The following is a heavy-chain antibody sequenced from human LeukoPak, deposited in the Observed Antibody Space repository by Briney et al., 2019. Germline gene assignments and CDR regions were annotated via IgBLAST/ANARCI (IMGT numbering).Heavy chain of an antibody. D-gene: IGHD6-19*01. CDR2: IKSKTDGGTT. CDR3: TTSYQWLADDAFDI. V-gene: IGHV3-15*01. J-gene: IGHJ3*02. Sequence: GGSLRPSCAVSGFTFSNAWMSWVRQAPGKGLEWVGRIKSKTDGGTTDYAASVKGRFTISRDDSKNTLYLQMNSLKTEDTAVYYCTTSYQWLADDAFDIWGQGTMVTVSS. CDR1: GFTFSNAW.